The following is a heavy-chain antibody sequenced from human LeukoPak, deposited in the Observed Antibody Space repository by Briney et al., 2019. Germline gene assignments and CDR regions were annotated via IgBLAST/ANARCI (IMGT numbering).Heavy chain of an antibody. CDR2: ISSSGGSM. J-gene: IGHJ4*02. CDR1: GFIFSGHS. CDR3: VRDRGTYRPIDY. V-gene: IGHV3-48*04. D-gene: IGHD1-26*01. Sequence: GGSLRLSCAASGFIFSGHSMNWVRQAPGKGLELVSYISSSGGSMHHADSVKGRFTISRDNAQNSLYLQMNSLRAEDTAIYYCVRDRGTYRPIDYWGQGTLVTVSS.